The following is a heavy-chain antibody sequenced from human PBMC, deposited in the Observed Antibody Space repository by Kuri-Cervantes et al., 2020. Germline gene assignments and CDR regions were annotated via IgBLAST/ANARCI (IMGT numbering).Heavy chain of an antibody. V-gene: IGHV3-11*04. CDR3: AREGEQLAVLTYLDY. CDR2: FSSGGDSI. D-gene: IGHD6-6*01. CDR1: GFTFSDYS. Sequence: GESLKISCAVSGFTFSDYSMSWIRQAPGKGLEWISYFSSGGDSIYYADSVKGRFTISRDNAENSLYLEMNSLRVEDTAMYYCAREGEQLAVLTYLDYWGQGTLVTVSS. J-gene: IGHJ4*02.